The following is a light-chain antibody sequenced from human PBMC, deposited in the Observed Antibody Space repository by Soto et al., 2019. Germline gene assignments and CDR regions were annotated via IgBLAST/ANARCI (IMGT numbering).Light chain of an antibody. CDR2: AAS. CDR3: QQSYSAPYT. J-gene: IGKJ2*01. CDR1: QSIASY. Sequence: DIQMTQSPSSLSASVGDRVTITCRASQSIASYLNWYQQKPGKAPKILIYAASTLESGVPSRFRGSISGADFTLTINILQPEDFATDYCQQSYSAPYTFGQGTKLES. V-gene: IGKV1-39*01.